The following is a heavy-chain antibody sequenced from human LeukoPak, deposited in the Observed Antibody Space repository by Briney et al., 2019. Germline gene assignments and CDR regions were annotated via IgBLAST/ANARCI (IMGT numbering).Heavy chain of an antibody. D-gene: IGHD4-17*01. Sequence: PSETLSLTCAVYGGSFSGYYWSWIRQPPGKGLEWIGEINHSGSTNYNPSLKSRVTISVDTSKNQLSLKLSSVTAADTAVYYCASGAVFHYGDFFDYWGQGTLVTVSS. CDR1: GGSFSGYY. CDR3: ASGAVFHYGDFFDY. V-gene: IGHV4-34*01. CDR2: INHSGST. J-gene: IGHJ4*02.